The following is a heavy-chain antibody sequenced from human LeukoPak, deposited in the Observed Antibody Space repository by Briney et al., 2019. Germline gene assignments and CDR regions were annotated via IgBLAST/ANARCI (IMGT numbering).Heavy chain of an antibody. CDR1: GFTFSSYA. CDR2: ISGSGGST. J-gene: IGHJ4*02. V-gene: IGHV3-23*01. D-gene: IGHD1-26*01. CDR3: AKSGPPSTKPLDY. Sequence: GGSLRLSCAVSGFTFSSYAMSWVRQAPGKGLEWVSAISGSGGSTYYADSVKGRFTNSTDNSNNTLYLQMTSLRAEDTAVYYCAKSGPPSTKPLDYWGQGTLVTVSS.